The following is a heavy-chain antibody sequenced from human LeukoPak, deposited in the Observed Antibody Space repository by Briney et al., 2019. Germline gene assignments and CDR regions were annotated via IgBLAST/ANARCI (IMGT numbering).Heavy chain of an antibody. J-gene: IGHJ4*02. D-gene: IGHD7-27*01. Sequence: PGGSLRLSCAASGFTFSYYTMYWARQAPGKGLEWVSIIGISGGGIHYADSVKGRFTISRDNSKNTLYQQMNSLRAEDTAVYYCAIDPNWGVDYWGQGVLVTVSS. CDR1: GFTFSYYT. CDR3: AIDPNWGVDY. CDR2: IGISGGGI. V-gene: IGHV3-23*01.